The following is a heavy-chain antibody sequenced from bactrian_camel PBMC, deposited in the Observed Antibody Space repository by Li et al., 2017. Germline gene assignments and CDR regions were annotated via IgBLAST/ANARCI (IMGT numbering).Heavy chain of an antibody. CDR1: GFTFSSYG. CDR3: ATDTWYYRYTY. Sequence: VQLVESGGGLVQPGGSLRLSCAASGFTFSSYGMNWVRQAPGKGLEWVSSIYTGGGSTYYADSVKGRFTISRDNAKNTVYLQMNSLKSEDSALYYCATDTWYYRYTYWGQGTQVTV. J-gene: IGHJ4*01. CDR2: IYTGGGST. V-gene: IGHV3S40*01. D-gene: IGHD2*01.